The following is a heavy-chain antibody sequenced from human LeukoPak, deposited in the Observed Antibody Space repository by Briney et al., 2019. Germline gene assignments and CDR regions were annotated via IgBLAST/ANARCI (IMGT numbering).Heavy chain of an antibody. Sequence: GGSLRLSCAASGFTFSGYAMSWVRQSPGKGLEWVSAISGSGGSPYYADSVKGRFTISRDNSKNTLYLQMNSLRAEDTAVYYCAKDLYYDNTGVDYWGQGTLVTVSS. CDR3: AKDLYYDNTGVDY. D-gene: IGHD3-22*01. CDR2: ISGSGGSP. V-gene: IGHV3-23*01. J-gene: IGHJ4*02. CDR1: GFTFSGYA.